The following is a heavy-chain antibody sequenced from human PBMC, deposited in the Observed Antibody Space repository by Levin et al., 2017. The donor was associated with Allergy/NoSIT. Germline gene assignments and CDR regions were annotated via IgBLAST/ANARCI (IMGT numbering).Heavy chain of an antibody. V-gene: IGHV1-2*02. CDR3: ARDNYYDRIGYYRTESDTVDL. D-gene: IGHD3-22*01. Sequence: ASVKVSCKASGYTFTDFHMHWVRQAPGQGLEWMGWINPNSGGTNYAQKFQGRVTMTRDTSVTTAYMELSGLTSDDTALYYCARDNYYDRIGYYRTESDTVDLWGQGTMVTVSS. CDR1: GYTFTDFH. CDR2: INPNSGGT. J-gene: IGHJ3*01.